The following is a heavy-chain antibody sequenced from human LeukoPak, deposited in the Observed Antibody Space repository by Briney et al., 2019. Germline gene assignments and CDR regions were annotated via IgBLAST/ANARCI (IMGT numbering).Heavy chain of an antibody. CDR2: INPNSGGT. V-gene: IGHV1-2*02. CDR3: AREVLHPAAMALDY. Sequence: ASVKVSCKASGYTFTCYYMHRVRQAPGQGLEWMGWINPNSGGTNYAQKFQGRVTMTRDTSISTAYMELSRLRSDDTAVYYCAREVLHPAAMALDYWGQGTLVTVSS. J-gene: IGHJ4*02. CDR1: GYTFTCYY. D-gene: IGHD2-2*01.